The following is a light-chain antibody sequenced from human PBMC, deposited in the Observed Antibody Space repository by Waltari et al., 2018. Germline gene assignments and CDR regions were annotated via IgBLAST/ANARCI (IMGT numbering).Light chain of an antibody. V-gene: IGLV3-21*02. J-gene: IGLJ2*01. CDR1: NIGTNS. CDR2: DDS. CDR3: QIWDIRPDLVL. Sequence: SYVLTQPPSVSVAPGQTARMTCAAYNIGTNSFHWYQQRPGQAPLLIIYDDSDRPFGVPERFSGSNSGHTATLTISGVEAGDEADYYCQIWDIRPDLVLFGGGTKLTVL.